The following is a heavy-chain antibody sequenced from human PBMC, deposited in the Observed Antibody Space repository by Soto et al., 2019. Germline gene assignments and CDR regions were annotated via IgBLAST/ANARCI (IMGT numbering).Heavy chain of an antibody. J-gene: IGHJ5*02. V-gene: IGHV1-8*01. CDR2: MNPNSGNT. CDR3: ARMATSGTLNWFDP. Sequence: ASVKVSCKASGYTFGNNDISWVRQATGQGLEWMGWMNPNSGNTGYAQKFQGRVSMTRNTSITTAYLEMSSLRSDDTAIYYCARMATSGTLNWFDPWGQGTLVTVSS. CDR1: GYTFGNND.